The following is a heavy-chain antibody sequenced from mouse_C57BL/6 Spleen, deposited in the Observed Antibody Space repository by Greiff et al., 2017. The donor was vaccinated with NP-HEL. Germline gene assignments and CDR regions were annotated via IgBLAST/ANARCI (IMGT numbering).Heavy chain of an antibody. Sequence: VHLVESGPELVKPGASVKISCKASGYAFSSSWMNWVKQRPGKGLEWIGRIYPGDGDTNYNGKFKGKATLTADKSSSTAYMQLSSLTSEDSAVYFCARDFITTVVAPFAYWGQGTLVTVSA. V-gene: IGHV1-82*01. CDR2: IYPGDGDT. J-gene: IGHJ3*01. CDR1: GYAFSSSW. CDR3: ARDFITTVVAPFAY. D-gene: IGHD1-1*01.